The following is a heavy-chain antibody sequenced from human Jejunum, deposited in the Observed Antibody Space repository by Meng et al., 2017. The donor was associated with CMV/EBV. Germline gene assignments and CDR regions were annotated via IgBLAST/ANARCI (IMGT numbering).Heavy chain of an antibody. V-gene: IGHV1-8*01. Sequence: ASGYTFSSYDINWGRQASGQGLEWMGGINPYSGNSGYAEKFQGRVIMTRNTSISTVYMEVSGLTSEDTGVYYCAREIMNLDRMDVWGQGTTVTVSS. CDR1: GYTFSSYD. J-gene: IGHJ6*02. D-gene: IGHD1-1*01. CDR2: INPYSGNS. CDR3: AREIMNLDRMDV.